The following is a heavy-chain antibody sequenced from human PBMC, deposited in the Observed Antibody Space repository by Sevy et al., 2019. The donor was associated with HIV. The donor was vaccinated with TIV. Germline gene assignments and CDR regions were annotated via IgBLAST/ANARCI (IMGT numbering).Heavy chain of an antibody. CDR3: TTKGRDCSGIGRQIS. Sequence: GGSLRLSCVASEFIFNDAWMHWVRQAPGKGLEWVGRIKSNIDGAAIDYAAPVKGRFTISRDDSKNTEFLQMNSLKSEDTAVYCCTTKGRDCSGIGRQISWGQGTQVTVSS. D-gene: IGHD2-15*01. CDR1: EFIFNDAW. CDR2: IKSNIDGAAI. J-gene: IGHJ5*02. V-gene: IGHV3-15*01.